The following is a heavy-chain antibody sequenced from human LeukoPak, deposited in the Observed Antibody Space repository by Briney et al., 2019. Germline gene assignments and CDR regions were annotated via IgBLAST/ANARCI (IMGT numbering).Heavy chain of an antibody. CDR2: GNPKTGAT. V-gene: IGHV1-2*02. CDR1: GYTFTDYN. D-gene: IGHD2-15*01. J-gene: IGHJ4*02. Sequence: ASVKVSCKPSGYTFTDYNVYWVRQAPEQGLQWMGWGNPKTGATVYAQNFQGRVTMTRDTSIRTAYMQLSGLTSDDTAVYYCARRYCSGGSCIPYYWGQGTLVTASS. CDR3: ARRYCSGGSCIPYY.